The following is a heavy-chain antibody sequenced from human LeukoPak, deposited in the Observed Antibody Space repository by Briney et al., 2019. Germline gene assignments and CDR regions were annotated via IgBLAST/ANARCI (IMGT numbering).Heavy chain of an antibody. Sequence: GGSLRLSCAASGFTFSSYWMSWVRQAPGKGLEWVANIKEDGSDKNYVDSMKGRFTISRDNAKNSLYLQMNSLRAEDTAVYYCARAGRSMVSGYWGQGTLVTVSS. CDR2: IKEDGSDK. D-gene: IGHD3-10*01. CDR3: ARAGRSMVSGY. J-gene: IGHJ4*02. V-gene: IGHV3-7*01. CDR1: GFTFSSYW.